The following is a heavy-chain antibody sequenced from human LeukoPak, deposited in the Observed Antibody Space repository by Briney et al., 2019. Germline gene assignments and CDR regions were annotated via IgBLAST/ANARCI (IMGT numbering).Heavy chain of an antibody. CDR2: IYTSGST. V-gene: IGHV4-4*07. J-gene: IGHJ6*03. D-gene: IGHD2/OR15-2a*01. CDR3: ARDRYYEVYYYYMVV. Sequence: PSETLSLTCTVSGGSISSYYWSWIRQPAGKGLEWIGRIYTSGSTNYNPSLKSRVTMSVDTSKNQFSLKLSSVTAADTAVYYCARDRYYEVYYYYMVVWGKGTTVTVSS. CDR1: GGSISSYY.